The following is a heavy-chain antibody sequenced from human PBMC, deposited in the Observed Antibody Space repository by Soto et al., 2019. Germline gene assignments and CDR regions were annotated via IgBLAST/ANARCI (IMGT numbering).Heavy chain of an antibody. V-gene: IGHV3-74*01. CDR3: AKAEYTAALPGL. D-gene: IGHD2-15*01. J-gene: IGHJ4*02. CDR2: IEDDGRRT. CDR1: GFIFSTHW. Sequence: EVQLVESGGGLVQPGGSLRLSCEASGFIFSTHWMHWGRQGPGKELDWVARIEDDGRRTDYADSVKGRFAISRDNAKSTLFLQLNNLRVEDTATYHCAKAEYTAALPGLWGRGTLVTVSS.